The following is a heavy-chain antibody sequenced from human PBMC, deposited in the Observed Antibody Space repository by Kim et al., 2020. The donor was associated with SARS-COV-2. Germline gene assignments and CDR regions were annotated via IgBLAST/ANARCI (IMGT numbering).Heavy chain of an antibody. CDR3: ARGPHSTYDTYLDY. CDR1: GYTFSSYA. Sequence: ASVKVSCKASGYTFSSYAVTWVRQAPGQGLQWVGWISAYNGNTNYAQNLQRRLTMTTDTSTNTLYMELRSLRSDDTAVYYCARGPHSTYDTYLDYWGQGTLVTVSS. CDR2: ISAYNGNT. V-gene: IGHV1-18*01. J-gene: IGHJ4*02. D-gene: IGHD5-12*01.